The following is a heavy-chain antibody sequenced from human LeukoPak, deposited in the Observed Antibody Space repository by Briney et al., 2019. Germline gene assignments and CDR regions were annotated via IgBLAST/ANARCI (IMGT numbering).Heavy chain of an antibody. V-gene: IGHV4-39*07. CDR3: ARRIRSTLRLSGGISSGYYYVGYFDY. CDR2: VYYSGSS. Sequence: SETLSLTCTVSGGSISSRTYYWAWIRQPPGKGLEWIGSVYYSGSSFYNPSLKSRVTISEDTSKNQFSLKLRSVTAADTAVYYCARRIRSTLRLSGGISSGYYYVGYFDYWGQGTLVTVSS. CDR1: GGSISSRTYY. J-gene: IGHJ4*02. D-gene: IGHD3-22*01.